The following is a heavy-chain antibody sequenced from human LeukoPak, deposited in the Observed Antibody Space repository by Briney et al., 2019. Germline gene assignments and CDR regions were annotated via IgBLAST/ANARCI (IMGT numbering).Heavy chain of an antibody. V-gene: IGHV1-69*01. Sequence: SVKVSCKASGGTFSSYAISWVRQAPGQGLKWMGGIIPIFGTANYAQEFQGRVTITADESTSTAYMELSSLRSEDTAVYYCARSIVVVPAASDAFDIWGQGTMVTVSS. J-gene: IGHJ3*02. CDR2: IIPIFGTA. CDR1: GGTFSSYA. D-gene: IGHD2-2*01. CDR3: ARSIVVVPAASDAFDI.